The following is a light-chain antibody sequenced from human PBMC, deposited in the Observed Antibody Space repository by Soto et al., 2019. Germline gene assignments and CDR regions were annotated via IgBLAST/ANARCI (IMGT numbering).Light chain of an antibody. J-gene: IGKJ4*01. CDR1: QSVSSSY. V-gene: IGKV3-20*01. Sequence: EIVLTQSPGTLSLSPGERATLSCRASQSVSSSYLAWYKQKPGQAPRLLIYGASSRATGIPDRFSGSGSGTDFTLTITRLQPEDFAVYYCQQYSSTPTFGGGTKVEIK. CDR2: GAS. CDR3: QQYSSTPT.